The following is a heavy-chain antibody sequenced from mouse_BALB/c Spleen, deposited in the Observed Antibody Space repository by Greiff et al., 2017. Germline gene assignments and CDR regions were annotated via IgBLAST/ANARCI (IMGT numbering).Heavy chain of an antibody. CDR2: IYYSGTI. V-gene: IGHV3-5*02. CDR3: ARDYYGSSYYFDY. D-gene: IGHD1-1*01. J-gene: IGHJ2*01. Sequence: VQLKESGPGLVKPSQTVSLTCTVTGISITTGNYRWSWIRQFPGNKLEWIGYIYYSGTITYNPSLTSRTTITRDTSKNQFFLEMNSLTAEDTATYYCARDYYGSSYYFDYWGQGTTLTVSS. CDR1: GISITTGNYR.